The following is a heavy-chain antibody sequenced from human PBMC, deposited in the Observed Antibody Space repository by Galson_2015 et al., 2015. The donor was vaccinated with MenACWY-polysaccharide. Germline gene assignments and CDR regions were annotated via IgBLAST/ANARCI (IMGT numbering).Heavy chain of an antibody. D-gene: IGHD2-21*02. Sequence: SLRLSCAASGLTFSSYEMNWVRQVPGKGLEWVSYISSSGSTIYYADSVKGRFTISRDNAKNSLYLQMNSLRAEDTAVYYCARTCGGDCYYAFDIWGQGTMVTVSS. V-gene: IGHV3-48*03. CDR3: ARTCGGDCYYAFDI. J-gene: IGHJ3*02. CDR1: GLTFSSYE. CDR2: ISSSGSTI.